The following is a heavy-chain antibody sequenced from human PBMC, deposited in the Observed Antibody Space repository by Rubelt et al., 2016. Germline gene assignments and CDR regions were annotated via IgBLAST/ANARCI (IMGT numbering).Heavy chain of an antibody. J-gene: IGHJ4*02. Sequence: QVQLQESGPGLVKPSETLSLTCAVSGDTSLHFWSWVRQPPGKGLEWIASIYHRGNTHYDLSLKSRITISLATSMDQFSLQRPSGTAADTAVYYCARVKHVPAIATYFDYWGQGTLVTVSS. CDR2: IYHRGNT. CDR3: ARVKHVPAIATYFDY. CDR1: GDTSLHF. V-gene: IGHV4-38-2*01. D-gene: IGHD2-21*01.